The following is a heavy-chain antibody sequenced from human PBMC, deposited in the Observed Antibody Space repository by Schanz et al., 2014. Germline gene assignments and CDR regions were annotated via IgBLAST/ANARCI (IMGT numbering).Heavy chain of an antibody. CDR1: GGTFSSYG. V-gene: IGHV1-18*01. CDR3: ARGPLGTSP. D-gene: IGHD5-12*01. CDR2: INGYNGHT. J-gene: IGHJ5*02. Sequence: QVQLVQSGAEVKKPGSSVKVSCKASGGTFSSYGITWVRQAPGQGLEWMGWINGYNGHTLYAQKFQGRVTMTTDTSTSTSYMELSSLKSEDTAVYYCARGPLGTSPWGQGTLVTVSS.